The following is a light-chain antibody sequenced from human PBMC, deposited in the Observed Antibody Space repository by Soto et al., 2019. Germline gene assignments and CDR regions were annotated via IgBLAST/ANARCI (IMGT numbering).Light chain of an antibody. CDR1: HSVYSN. J-gene: IGKJ4*01. Sequence: IVMTQSPGTLSVSTGQGATLSCRASHSVYSNLAWYQQKPGQAPRLLIFGASTRPTGIPDRFSGSGSGTEFTLTISSLQSEDFAVYYCQQYDKWPLTFGGGTKVDIK. V-gene: IGKV3D-15*01. CDR3: QQYDKWPLT. CDR2: GAS.